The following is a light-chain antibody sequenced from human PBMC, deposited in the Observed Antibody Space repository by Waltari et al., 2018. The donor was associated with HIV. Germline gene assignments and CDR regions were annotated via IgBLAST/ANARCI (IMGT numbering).Light chain of an antibody. CDR2: GNT. J-gene: IGLJ2*01. Sequence: QSVLTQPPSVSGAPGQRVTISCTGSSSNIRAGYDVHWYQQLPGTAPKVLIYGNTNRPSGVPDRFSGSKSGTSASLAITGLQAEDEADYYCQSYDSSLSGFVVFGGGTKVTVL. CDR1: SSNIRAGYD. CDR3: QSYDSSLSGFVV. V-gene: IGLV1-40*01.